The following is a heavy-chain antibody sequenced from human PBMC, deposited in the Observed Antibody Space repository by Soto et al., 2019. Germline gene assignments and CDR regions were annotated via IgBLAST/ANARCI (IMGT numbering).Heavy chain of an antibody. V-gene: IGHV1-8*01. CDR2: MNPNSGNT. CDR3: ARCVGYFDWLFEYNWFDP. D-gene: IGHD3-9*01. CDR1: GYTFTSYD. Sequence: QVQLVQSGAEVKKPGASVKVSCKASGYTFTSYDINWVRQATGQGVEWMGWMNPNSGNTGYAQKFQGRVTMTRNTSIRTAYMELSSLRSEDTAVYYFARCVGYFDWLFEYNWFDPWGQGTLVTVSS. J-gene: IGHJ5*02.